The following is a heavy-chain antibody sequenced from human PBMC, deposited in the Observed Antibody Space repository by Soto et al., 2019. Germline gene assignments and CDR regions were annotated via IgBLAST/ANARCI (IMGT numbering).Heavy chain of an antibody. V-gene: IGHV3-48*03. CDR3: ARPYSISAAGGWFDP. Sequence: QLVESGGGLVQPGGSLRLSCAASGFTFSSYEMSWVRQAPGKGLEWVSYITTSGSATYYADSVKGRLTISRDNARNSVYLEMNSLRVEDTTVYYCARPYSISAAGGWFDPWGQGTQVTVSS. J-gene: IGHJ5*02. D-gene: IGHD6-13*01. CDR1: GFTFSSYE. CDR2: ITTSGSAT.